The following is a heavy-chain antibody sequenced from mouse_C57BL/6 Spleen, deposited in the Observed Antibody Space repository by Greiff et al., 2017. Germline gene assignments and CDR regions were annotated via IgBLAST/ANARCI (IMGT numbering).Heavy chain of an antibody. CDR2: ILPGSGST. CDR1: GYTFTGYW. CDR3: ARRKLPEDYAMDY. V-gene: IGHV1-9*01. Sequence: QVQLKESGAELMKPGASVKLSCKATGYTFTGYWIEWVKQRPGHGLEWIGEILPGSGSTYYNEKFKGKATFTADTSSNTAYMPLSSLTTEDSAIYYFARRKLPEDYAMDYWGQGTSVTVSS. J-gene: IGHJ4*01. D-gene: IGHD5-5*01.